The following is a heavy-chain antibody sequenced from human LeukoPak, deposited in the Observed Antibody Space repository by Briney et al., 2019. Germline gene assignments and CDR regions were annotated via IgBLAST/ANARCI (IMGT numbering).Heavy chain of an antibody. D-gene: IGHD3-10*01. CDR3: AKDQGYYYGWGPPYYYYGMDV. CDR2: ISYDGSNK. Sequence: GGSLRLSCAASGFTFSSYVMHWVRQAPGKGLEWVAVISYDGSNKYYADSVKGRFTISRDNSKNTLYLQMNSLRADDTAVYYCAKDQGYYYGWGPPYYYYGMDVWGQGTTVTVSS. CDR1: GFTFSSYV. V-gene: IGHV3-30*18. J-gene: IGHJ6*02.